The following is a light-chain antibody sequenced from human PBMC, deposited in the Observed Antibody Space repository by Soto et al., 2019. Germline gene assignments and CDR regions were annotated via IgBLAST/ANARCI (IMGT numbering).Light chain of an antibody. J-gene: IGLJ3*02. Sequence: QLVLTQPASLSGSPGQSITISCTGTSSDIGAYDYVSWFQQHPGKAPKLMISEVNNRPSGVSNRFSGSKSGNTASLTISGLQAEDEADYYCSSYTSSSTLVFGGGTKLTVL. V-gene: IGLV2-14*01. CDR2: EVN. CDR3: SSYTSSSTLV. CDR1: SSDIGAYDY.